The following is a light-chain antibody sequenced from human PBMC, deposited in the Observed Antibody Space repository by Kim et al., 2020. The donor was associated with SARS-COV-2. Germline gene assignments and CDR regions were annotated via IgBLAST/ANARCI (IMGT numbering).Light chain of an antibody. CDR2: DVS. V-gene: IGLV2-11*01. J-gene: IGLJ3*02. CDR3: CSYAGSYTWV. CDR1: SSDVGGNNE. Sequence: GKSVTISCTGTSSDVGGNNEVSWYQQHPGKAPKLMIYDVSKRPSGVPDRFSGSKSGNTASLTISGLQAEDEADYYCCSYAGSYTWVFGGGTQLTVL.